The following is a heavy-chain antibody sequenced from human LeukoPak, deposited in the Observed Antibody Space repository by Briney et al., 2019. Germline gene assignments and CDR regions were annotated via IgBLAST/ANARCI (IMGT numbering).Heavy chain of an antibody. J-gene: IGHJ6*02. Sequence: ASVKVSCKASGYTFTGYYMHWVRQASGQGLEWMGRINPNSGGTNYAQKFQGRVTMTRDTSISTAYMELSRLRSDDTAVYYCARDPLYSGSTYYYYYGMDVWGQGTTVTVSS. V-gene: IGHV1-2*06. CDR3: ARDPLYSGSTYYYYYGMDV. CDR2: INPNSGGT. D-gene: IGHD1-26*01. CDR1: GYTFTGYY.